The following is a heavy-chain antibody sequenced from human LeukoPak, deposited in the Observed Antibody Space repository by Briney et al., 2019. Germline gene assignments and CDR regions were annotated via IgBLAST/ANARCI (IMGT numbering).Heavy chain of an antibody. D-gene: IGHD6-13*01. Sequence: GASVKVSCKACGGTFSSYAISWVRQAPGQGLEWMGRIIPILGIANYAQKFQGRVTITADKSTSTAYMELSSLRSEDTAVYYCADSSSWYYFDYWGQGTLVTVSS. J-gene: IGHJ4*02. V-gene: IGHV1-69*04. CDR3: ADSSSWYYFDY. CDR2: IIPILGIA. CDR1: GGTFSSYA.